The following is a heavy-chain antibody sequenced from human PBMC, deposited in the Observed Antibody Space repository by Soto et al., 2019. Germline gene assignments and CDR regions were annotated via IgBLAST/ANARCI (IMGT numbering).Heavy chain of an antibody. J-gene: IGHJ6*02. V-gene: IGHV4-30-4*01. CDR1: GGSISSGDYY. Sequence: PSETLSLTCTVSGGSISSGDYYWSWIRQPPGKGLEWIGYIYYSGSTYYNPSLKSRVTISVDTSKNQFSLKLSSVTAADTAVYYCASSLDYVWGRNCMDVWGQGTTVTVSS. CDR3: ASSLDYVWGRNCMDV. CDR2: IYYSGST. D-gene: IGHD3-16*01.